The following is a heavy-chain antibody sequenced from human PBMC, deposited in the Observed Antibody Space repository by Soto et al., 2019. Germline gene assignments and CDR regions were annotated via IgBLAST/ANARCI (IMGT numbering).Heavy chain of an antibody. CDR2: IYYSGST. CDR1: GGSISSYY. D-gene: IGHD4-17*01. CDR3: AGATTVTTSYDY. J-gene: IGHJ4*02. Sequence: SETLSLTCTVSGGSISSYYWSWIRQPPGKGLEWIGYIYYSGSTNYNPSLKSRVTISVDTSKNQFSLKLSSVTAADTAVYYCAGATTVTTSYDYWGQGTLVTVSS. V-gene: IGHV4-59*01.